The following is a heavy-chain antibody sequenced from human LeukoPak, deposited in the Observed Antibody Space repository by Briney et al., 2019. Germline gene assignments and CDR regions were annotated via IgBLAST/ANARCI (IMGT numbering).Heavy chain of an antibody. D-gene: IGHD6-13*01. Sequence: GGSLRLSCAASGFTFSSYSMNWVRQAPGKGLEWVSSTSSSSSYIYYADSVKGRFTISRDNAKNSLYLQMNSLRAEDTAVYYCARARIAAAGFDYWGQGALVTVSS. J-gene: IGHJ4*02. CDR3: ARARIAAAGFDY. CDR2: TSSSSSYI. CDR1: GFTFSSYS. V-gene: IGHV3-21*01.